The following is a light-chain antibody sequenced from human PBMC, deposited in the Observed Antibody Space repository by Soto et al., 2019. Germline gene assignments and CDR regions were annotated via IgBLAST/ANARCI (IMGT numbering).Light chain of an antibody. CDR1: SGHSSYI. CDR2: LEGSGSY. Sequence: QSVLTQSSSASASLGSSVKLTCTLSSGHSSYIIACHQQQPGKAPRYLMKLEGSGSYNKGSGVPDRFSGSRSGADRYLTISNLQFEDEADYYCETWDSNTHTVFGGGTKLTVL. CDR3: ETWDSNTHTV. J-gene: IGLJ3*02. V-gene: IGLV4-60*02.